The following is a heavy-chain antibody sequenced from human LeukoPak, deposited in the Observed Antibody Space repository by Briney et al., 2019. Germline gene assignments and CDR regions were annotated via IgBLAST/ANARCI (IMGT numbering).Heavy chain of an antibody. D-gene: IGHD3-3*01. CDR1: AFPIGSYW. Sequence: GGSLRLSCAASAFPIGSYWMTWVRRAPGKGLEWVADIKRDGSERYYVDSVKGRFTISRDDGKNTVFLQMNSLRVDDTAVYYCSLSGEADWGQGTLVIVSS. V-gene: IGHV3-7*01. CDR3: SLSGEAD. J-gene: IGHJ4*02. CDR2: IKRDGSER.